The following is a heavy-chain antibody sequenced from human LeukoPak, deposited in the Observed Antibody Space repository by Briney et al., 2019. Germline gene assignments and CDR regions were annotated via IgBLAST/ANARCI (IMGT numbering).Heavy chain of an antibody. D-gene: IGHD1-14*01. V-gene: IGHV3-33*01. Sequence: GGSLRLSCAASGFTFSSYGMHWVRQAPGKGLEWVAVIWYDGSDRYYADSVKGRFTISRDNSKNTLYLQMNSLRAEDTAMYYCARDTTTLLALDYWGQGTLVTVSS. CDR1: GFTFSSYG. CDR2: IWYDGSDR. CDR3: ARDTTTLLALDY. J-gene: IGHJ4*02.